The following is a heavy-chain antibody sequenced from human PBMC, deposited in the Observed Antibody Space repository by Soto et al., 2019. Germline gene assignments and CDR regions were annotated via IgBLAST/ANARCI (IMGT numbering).Heavy chain of an antibody. D-gene: IGHD3-3*01. J-gene: IGHJ6*03. Sequence: ASVKVSCKASGYTFTSYDINWVRQATGQGLEWMGWMNPNSGNTGYAQKFQGRVTMTRNTSISTAYMELSSLRSEDTAVYYCARGGLGVVGTTYYNYYMDVWGKGTTVTVSS. V-gene: IGHV1-8*01. CDR1: GYTFTSYD. CDR3: ARGGLGVVGTTYYNYYMDV. CDR2: MNPNSGNT.